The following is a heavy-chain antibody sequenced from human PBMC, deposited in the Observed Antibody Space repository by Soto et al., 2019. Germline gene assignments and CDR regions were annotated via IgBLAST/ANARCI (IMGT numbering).Heavy chain of an antibody. CDR1: GYTFTSYA. J-gene: IGHJ4*02. V-gene: IGHV1-3*01. CDR3: ARVGATARTPLDY. D-gene: IGHD1-26*01. CDR2: INAGNGNT. Sequence: ASVKVSCKASGYTFTSYAMHWVRQAPGQRLEWMGWINAGNGNTKYSQKFQGRATITRDTSASTAYMELSSLRSEDTAVYYCARVGATARTPLDYWGQGTLVTVSS.